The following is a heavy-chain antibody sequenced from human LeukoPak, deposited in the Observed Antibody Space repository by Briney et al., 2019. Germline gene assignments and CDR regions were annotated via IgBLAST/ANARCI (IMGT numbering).Heavy chain of an antibody. Sequence: GESLKISCKGSGYSFSTHWIAWVRLTPGRGLEWMGIIYPADSDTRYSPPFQGQVTMSADKSTQTAYLHWSTLKASDTAIYHCARGMPLNSWFDAWGQGTQVTVSS. V-gene: IGHV5-51*01. D-gene: IGHD2-2*01. CDR2: IYPADSDT. CDR1: GYSFSTHW. CDR3: ARGMPLNSWFDA. J-gene: IGHJ5*02.